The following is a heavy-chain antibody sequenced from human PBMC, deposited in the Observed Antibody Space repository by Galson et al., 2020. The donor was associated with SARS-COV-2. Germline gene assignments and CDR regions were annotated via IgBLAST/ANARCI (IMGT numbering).Heavy chain of an antibody. V-gene: IGHV4-34*01. J-gene: IGHJ6*02. CDR3: ARGTVVVADNYYFCGMDV. D-gene: IGHD2-15*01. Sequence: SETLSLTCAVYGGSFSGSYWSWIRQPPGEGLEWIGALKHSGSTNYNPSLKSRVTISVDTSKNPFSLKLRPVTAADTAVYYCARGTVVVADNYYFCGMDVWGQVTTITGSS. CDR1: GGSFSGSY. CDR2: LKHSGST.